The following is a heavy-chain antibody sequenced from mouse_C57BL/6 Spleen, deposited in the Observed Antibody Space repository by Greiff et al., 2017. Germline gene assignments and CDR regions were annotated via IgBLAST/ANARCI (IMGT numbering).Heavy chain of an antibody. CDR1: GYTFTNYW. V-gene: IGHV1-63*01. CDR3: AREVMAYYSNCLDY. D-gene: IGHD2-5*01. Sequence: QVQLQQSGAELVRPGTSVKMSCKASGYTFTNYWIGWAKQRPGHGLEWIGDIYPGGGYTNYNEKFKGKATLTADKSSSTAYMQFSSLTSEDSAIYYCAREVMAYYSNCLDYGGQGTTLTVSS. J-gene: IGHJ2*01. CDR2: IYPGGGYT.